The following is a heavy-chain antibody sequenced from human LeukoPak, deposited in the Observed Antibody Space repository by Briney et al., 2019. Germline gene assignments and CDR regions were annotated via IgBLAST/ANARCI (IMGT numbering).Heavy chain of an antibody. CDR1: GGSISSGDYY. V-gene: IGHV4-30-4*08. J-gene: IGHJ4*02. Sequence: SQTLSLTCTVSGGSISSGDYYWGWIRQPPGKGLEWIGYIYYSGSTYYNPSLKSRVTISVDTSKNQFSLKLSSVTAADTAVYYCARAPAFGFGELQRRFDYWGQGTLVTVSS. D-gene: IGHD3-10*01. CDR3: ARAPAFGFGELQRRFDY. CDR2: IYYSGST.